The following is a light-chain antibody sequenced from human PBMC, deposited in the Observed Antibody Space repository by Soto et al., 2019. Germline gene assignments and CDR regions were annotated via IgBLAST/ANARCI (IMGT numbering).Light chain of an antibody. CDR3: QQRSNWPSGT. Sequence: EIVLTQSPATLSLSPGERANLSCRASQNVSSYLAWYQQKPGQAPRLLIYDASNRATGIPARFSGSGSGTDFTLTISSLEPEDFAVYYCQQRSNWPSGTFGQGTKVEIK. CDR1: QNVSSY. V-gene: IGKV3-11*01. CDR2: DAS. J-gene: IGKJ1*01.